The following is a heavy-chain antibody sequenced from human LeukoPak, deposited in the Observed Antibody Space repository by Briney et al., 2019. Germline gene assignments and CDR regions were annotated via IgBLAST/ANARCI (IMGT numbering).Heavy chain of an antibody. CDR3: ARVLSGQCELPPYYFDY. J-gene: IGHJ4*02. D-gene: IGHD1-26*01. CDR1: GYTFTGYY. Sequence: ASVKVSCKASGYTFTGYYMHWVRQAPGQGLEWMGWINPNSGGTNYAQKFQGRVTMTRDTSISTAYMELSRLRSDDTAVYYCARVLSGQCELPPYYFDYWGQGTLVTVSS. V-gene: IGHV1-2*02. CDR2: INPNSGGT.